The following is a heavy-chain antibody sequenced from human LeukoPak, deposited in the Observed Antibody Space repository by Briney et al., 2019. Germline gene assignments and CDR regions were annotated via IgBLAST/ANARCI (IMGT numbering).Heavy chain of an antibody. CDR3: ARNATTVNHVYKYFDY. V-gene: IGHV4-39*01. CDR1: GGSMNGGIYY. D-gene: IGHD4-17*01. CDR2: AFNGGST. Sequence: SETLSLTCSVSGGSMNGGIYYWAWIRQPPGKGLEWIGSAFNGGSTSYNPSLKTRVTVSVDTSKNQFSLKLTSVTAADTAVYYCARNATTVNHVYKYFDYWGQGALVTVSS. J-gene: IGHJ4*02.